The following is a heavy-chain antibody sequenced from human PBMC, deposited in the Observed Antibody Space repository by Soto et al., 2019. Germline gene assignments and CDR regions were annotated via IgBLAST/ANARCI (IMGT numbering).Heavy chain of an antibody. J-gene: IGHJ6*03. CDR3: ARESGGTTATLDYYYFYMDV. CDR2: IIPNSGRT. CDR1: GGTFSSYA. D-gene: IGHD4-17*01. V-gene: IGHV1-69*10. Sequence: GASVKVSCKASGGTFSSYAISWVRQAPGQGLEWMGWIIPNSGRTKFAQKFQGRVTMTTDKSTKTAYMELSSPKSDATAVYYCARESGGTTATLDYYYFYMDVWGKGTTVTVSS.